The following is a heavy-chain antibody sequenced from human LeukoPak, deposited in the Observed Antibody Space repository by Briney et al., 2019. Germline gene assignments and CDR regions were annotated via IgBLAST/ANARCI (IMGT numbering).Heavy chain of an antibody. V-gene: IGHV4-59*08. CDR2: IYYRGST. CDR1: GGSINNYY. D-gene: IGHD3-22*01. J-gene: IGHJ2*01. CDR3: ARPLYFYDSSTYSSHWYFDL. Sequence: PSETLSLTCTVSGGSINNYYWSWIRQPPGKGLEWIGYIYYRGSTNYNPSLKSRGTISVDTSKNQFSLKLSSVTAADTVVYYCARPLYFYDSSTYSSHWYFDLWGRGTLVTVSS.